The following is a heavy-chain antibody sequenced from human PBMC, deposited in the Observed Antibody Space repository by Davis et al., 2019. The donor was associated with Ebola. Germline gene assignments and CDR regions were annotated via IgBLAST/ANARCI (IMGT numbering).Heavy chain of an antibody. J-gene: IGHJ6*04. CDR3: SCTLSPYYHGLDV. Sequence: GSLRLSCAVSGDSISSTNWWIWVRQFPGKGLEWIAEIHPSGNTKYNPSLKSRLTMSVDTSKNHFSLHLSSVTAADTAVYYCSCTLSPYYHGLDVWGKGTTVIVSS. CDR1: GDSISSTNW. CDR2: IHPSGNT. D-gene: IGHD1-1*01. V-gene: IGHV4-4*02.